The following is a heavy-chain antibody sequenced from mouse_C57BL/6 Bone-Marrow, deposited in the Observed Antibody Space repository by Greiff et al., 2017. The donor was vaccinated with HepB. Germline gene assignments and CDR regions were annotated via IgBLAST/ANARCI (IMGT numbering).Heavy chain of an antibody. CDR1: GYSITSGYY. Sequence: ESGPGLVKPSQSLSLTCSVTGYSITSGYYWNWIRQFPGNKLEWMGYISYDGSNNYNPSLKNRISITRDTSKNQFFLKLNSVTTEDTATYYCARERVRVEGFAYWGQGTLVTVSA. J-gene: IGHJ3*01. CDR2: ISYDGSN. D-gene: IGHD2-14*01. V-gene: IGHV3-6*01. CDR3: ARERVRVEGFAY.